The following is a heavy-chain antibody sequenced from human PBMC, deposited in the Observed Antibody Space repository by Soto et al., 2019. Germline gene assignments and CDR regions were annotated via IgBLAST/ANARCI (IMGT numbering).Heavy chain of an antibody. D-gene: IGHD4-17*01. CDR3: AKARGDYYDYYYYGMDV. CDR1: GFTFSSYG. V-gene: IGHV3-30*18. J-gene: IGHJ6*02. Sequence: PGGSLRLSCAASGFTFSSYGMHWVRQAPGKGLEWVAVISYEGSNKYYADSVKGRFTISRDNSKNTLYLQMNSLRAEDTAVYYCAKARGDYYDYYYYGMDVWGQGTTVTVS. CDR2: ISYEGSNK.